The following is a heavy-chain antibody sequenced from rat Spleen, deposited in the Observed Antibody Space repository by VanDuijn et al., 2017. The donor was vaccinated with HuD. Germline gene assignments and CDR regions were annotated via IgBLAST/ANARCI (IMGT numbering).Heavy chain of an antibody. CDR2: ISYEGSST. V-gene: IGHV5-22*01. D-gene: IGHD1-11*01. Sequence: EVQLVESGGGLVQPGRSMKLSCAASGFTFSDYYMAWVRQAPKKGLEWVASISYEGSSTYYGDSVKGRFTISRNNAKSTLYLQMNSLRSEDTATYYCASLSYGGYMGFGLMDAWGQGASVTVSS. J-gene: IGHJ4*01. CDR1: GFTFSDYY. CDR3: ASLSYGGYMGFGLMDA.